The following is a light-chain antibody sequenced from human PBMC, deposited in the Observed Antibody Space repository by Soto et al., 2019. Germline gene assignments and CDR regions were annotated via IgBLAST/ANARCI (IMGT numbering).Light chain of an antibody. J-gene: IGLJ2*01. CDR1: SSDVGIFNY. V-gene: IGLV2-8*01. CDR3: CSYAGSNTLI. Sequence: QSVLTQPPSASGSPGQSVTISCTGTSSDVGIFNYVSWYQQHPDQAPKLLIFEVNKRPSGVPDRFSASKSGNTASLTVSGLQAEDEADYYGCSYAGSNTLIFGGGTKLTVL. CDR2: EVN.